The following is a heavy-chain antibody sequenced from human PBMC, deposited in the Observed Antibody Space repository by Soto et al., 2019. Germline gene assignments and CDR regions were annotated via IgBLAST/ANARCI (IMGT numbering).Heavy chain of an antibody. V-gene: IGHV1-2*02. CDR3: ARFSNYYGYGSYSVYYFDY. CDR2: INPNSGGT. J-gene: IGHJ4*02. CDR1: GYTFTGYY. Sequence: ASVKVSCKASGYTFTGYYMHWVRQAPGQGLEWMGWINPNSGGTNYAQKFQGRVTMTRDTSISTAYMELSRLRSDDTAVYYCARFSNYYGYGSYSVYYFDYWGQGTLVTVSS. D-gene: IGHD3-10*01.